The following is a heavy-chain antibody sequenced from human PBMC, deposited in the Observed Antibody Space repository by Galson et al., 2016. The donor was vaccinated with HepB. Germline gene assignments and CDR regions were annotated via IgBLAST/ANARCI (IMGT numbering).Heavy chain of an antibody. CDR1: GFTFNTYA. D-gene: IGHD3-22*01. Sequence: SLRLSCAASGFTFNTYAMSWVRQAPGKGPEWVSAITGNGGTTYYTDSVKGRFTISRDNSKNTLYLQMNSLRVDDTAVYYFAKPDYSDSDGYLPLFDRWGQGTLVTVSS. CDR3: AKPDYSDSDGYLPLFDR. J-gene: IGHJ4*02. V-gene: IGHV3-23*01. CDR2: ITGNGGTT.